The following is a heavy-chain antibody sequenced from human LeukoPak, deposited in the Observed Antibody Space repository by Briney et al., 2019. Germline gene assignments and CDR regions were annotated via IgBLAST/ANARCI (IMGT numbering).Heavy chain of an antibody. CDR2: INPNSGGT. V-gene: IGHV1-2*02. CDR3: ARDLGWELVLVY. D-gene: IGHD4-23*01. CDR1: GYSFTNYY. Sequence: ASVKVSCKASGYSFTNYYTHWVRQAPGQGLEWMGWINPNSGGTNYAQKFQRRVTMTRDTSIRTTYMELSRLRSDDTAVYFCARDLGWELVLVYWGQGTLVTVSS. J-gene: IGHJ4*02.